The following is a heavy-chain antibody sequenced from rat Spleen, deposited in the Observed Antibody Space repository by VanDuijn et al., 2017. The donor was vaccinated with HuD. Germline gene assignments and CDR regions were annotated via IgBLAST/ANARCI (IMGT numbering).Heavy chain of an antibody. Sequence: EVQLVESGGGLVQPGRSLKLSCAASGFTFSSFPMAWVRQAPKKGLEWVASISSGGGGTYYRDSVKGRFTISRDNAKTTLYLQMDSLRSEDTATYYCATDLLLMFTYWGQGTLVTVSS. CDR1: GFTFSSFP. V-gene: IGHV5-27*01. CDR3: ATDLLLMFTY. J-gene: IGHJ3*01. D-gene: IGHD1-1*01. CDR2: ISSGGGGT.